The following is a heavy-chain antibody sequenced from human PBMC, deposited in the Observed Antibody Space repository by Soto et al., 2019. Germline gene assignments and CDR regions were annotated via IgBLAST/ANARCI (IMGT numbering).Heavy chain of an antibody. CDR3: ARGITLPTPLDY. CDR1: GYTFTSYN. CDR2: INAGNGNT. J-gene: IGHJ4*02. D-gene: IGHD1-20*01. V-gene: IGHV1-3*01. Sequence: ASVNVYCKASGYTFTSYNMHWVRQAPGQRLEWMGWINAGNGNTIYSQKFQGRVTITRDTSASTAYMELSSLRSEDTAVYYCARGITLPTPLDYWGQGTLVTVSS.